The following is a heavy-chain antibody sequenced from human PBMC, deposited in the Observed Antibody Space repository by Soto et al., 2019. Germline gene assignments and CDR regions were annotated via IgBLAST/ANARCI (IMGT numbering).Heavy chain of an antibody. CDR2: ISGSGGST. J-gene: IGHJ6*02. CDR1: TFTFSVYG. CDR3: AKNSGDYYYYYGMDV. D-gene: IGHD4-17*01. Sequence: PGGSLRLSCAASTFTFSVYGMTWVRQAPGKGLEWVSGISGSGGSTYYADSVKGRFTISRDNSKNTLYLQMNSLGAEDTAVYYCAKNSGDYYYYYGMDVWGQGTTVTVSS. V-gene: IGHV3-23*01.